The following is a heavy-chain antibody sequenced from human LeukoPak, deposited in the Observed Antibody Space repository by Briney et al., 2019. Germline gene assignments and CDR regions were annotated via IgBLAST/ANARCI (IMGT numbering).Heavy chain of an antibody. J-gene: IGHJ4*02. CDR1: GFTFSSYA. CDR3: AKDPRQGDSSGYIQYYFDY. D-gene: IGHD3-22*01. CDR2: ISGSGGST. V-gene: IGHV3-23*01. Sequence: PGGSLRLSCAASGFTFSSYAMSWVRQAPGKGLEWVSAISGSGGSTYYADSVKGRFTISRDNSKNTLYLQMNSLRAEDTAVYYCAKDPRQGDSSGYIQYYFDYWGQGTLVTVSS.